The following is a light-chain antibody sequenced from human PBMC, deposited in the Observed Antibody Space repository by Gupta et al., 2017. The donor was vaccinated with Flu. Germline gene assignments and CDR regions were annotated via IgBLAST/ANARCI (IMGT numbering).Light chain of an antibody. V-gene: IGKV3-20*01. J-gene: IGKJ2*01. Sequence: EIVLTQSPGTLSLSRGERATLSCRASQSVSSSDLAWYQQKPGQAPRLLIYGASSRATGIPDRFSGSGSGTDFTLTISRLEPEDFAVDYCQQYGSSPPSITFGQGTKLEIK. CDR2: GAS. CDR1: QSVSSSD. CDR3: QQYGSSPPSIT.